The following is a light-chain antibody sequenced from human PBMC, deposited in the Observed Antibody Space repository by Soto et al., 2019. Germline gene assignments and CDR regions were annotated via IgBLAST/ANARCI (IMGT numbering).Light chain of an antibody. J-gene: IGLJ2*01. CDR1: RSNIGDNP. V-gene: IGLV1-36*01. CDR2: YDD. Sequence: QSVLTQPPSVSETPGQRVTISCSGSRSNIGDNPVNWYQHLPGKAPKLLIYYDDLMPSGVSARFSGSKAGTSASLAISGLQFEDEAEYYCAAWDDSLNGVVFGGGTKLTVL. CDR3: AAWDDSLNGVV.